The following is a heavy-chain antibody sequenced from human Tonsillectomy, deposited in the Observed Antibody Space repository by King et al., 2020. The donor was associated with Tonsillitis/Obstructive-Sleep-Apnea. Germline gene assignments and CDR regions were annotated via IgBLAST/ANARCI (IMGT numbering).Heavy chain of an antibody. J-gene: IGHJ6*03. CDR3: ARVATYYDFWSGYYDYYYYYMDV. D-gene: IGHD3-3*01. CDR2: IYYSGST. CDR1: GGSISSYY. Sequence: QLQESGPGLVKPSETLSLTCTVSGGSISSYYWSWIRQPPGKGLEWIGYIYYSGSTNYNPSLKSRVTISVDTSKNQFSLNLSSVTAADTAVYYCARVATYYDFWSGYYDYYYYYMDVWGKGTTVTVSS. V-gene: IGHV4-59*01.